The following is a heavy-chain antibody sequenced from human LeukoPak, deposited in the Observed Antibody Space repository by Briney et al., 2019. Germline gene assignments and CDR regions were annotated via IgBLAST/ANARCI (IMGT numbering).Heavy chain of an antibody. Sequence: PSETLSLTCTVSGGSISSYYWSWIRQPPGKGLEWIGYIYYSGSTNYNPSLKSRVTISVDTSKNQFSLKLSSVTPEDTAVYYCARGNSVITGTEFDYWGQGTLVTVSS. CDR2: IYYSGST. V-gene: IGHV4-59*12. D-gene: IGHD1-20*01. CDR1: GGSISSYY. CDR3: ARGNSVITGTEFDY. J-gene: IGHJ4*02.